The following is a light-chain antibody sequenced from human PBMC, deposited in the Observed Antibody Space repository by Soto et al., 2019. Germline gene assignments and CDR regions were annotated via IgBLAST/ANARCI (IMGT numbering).Light chain of an antibody. CDR2: WAS. Sequence: DIVMTQSPDSLAVSLGERATINCKSSQSVLYSSSNYNYLAWYQQTPGQPPKLLIYWASTRESGVPDRFSGSGSGTDFTLTISSLQSEDVAVYYCQQYYSTPLTFGGGTKVEIK. V-gene: IGKV4-1*01. CDR3: QQYYSTPLT. J-gene: IGKJ4*01. CDR1: QSVLYSSSNYNY.